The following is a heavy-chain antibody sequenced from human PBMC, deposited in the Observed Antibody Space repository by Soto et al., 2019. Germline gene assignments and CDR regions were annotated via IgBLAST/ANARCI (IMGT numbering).Heavy chain of an antibody. CDR2: IYYSGST. CDR3: AIPSRYSSSWYYMDV. V-gene: IGHV4-39*01. Sequence: PSETLSLTCTVSGGSISSSSYYWGWIRQPPGKGLEWIGSIYYSGSTYYNPSLKSRVTISVDTSKNQFSLKLSSVTAADTAVYYCAIPSRYSSSWYYMDVWGKGTTVTVSS. D-gene: IGHD6-13*01. J-gene: IGHJ6*03. CDR1: GGSISSSSYY.